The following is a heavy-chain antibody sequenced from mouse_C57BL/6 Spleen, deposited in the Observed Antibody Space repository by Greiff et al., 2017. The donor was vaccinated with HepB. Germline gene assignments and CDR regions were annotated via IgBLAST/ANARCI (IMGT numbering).Heavy chain of an antibody. J-gene: IGHJ4*01. V-gene: IGHV7-1*01. CDR3: ARDATYYYAMDY. CDR2: SRNKANDYTT. CDR1: GFTFSDFY. Sequence: EVKVVESGGGLVQSGRSLRLSCATSGFTFSDFYMEWVRQAPGKGLEWIAASRNKANDYTTEYSASVKGRFIVSRYTSQSILYLQMNALRAEDTAIYYCARDATYYYAMDYWGQGTSVTVSS.